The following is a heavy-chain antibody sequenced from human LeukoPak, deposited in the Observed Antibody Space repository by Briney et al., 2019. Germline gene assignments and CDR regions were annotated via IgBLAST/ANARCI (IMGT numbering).Heavy chain of an antibody. CDR3: ARGRHSYESSDYYYEGDAFDI. V-gene: IGHV1-46*01. CDR1: GYTFTSYF. J-gene: IGHJ3*02. CDR2: INPSGDST. Sequence: AASVTVSCKASGYTFTSYFMHWVRQAPGQGLEWMGIINPSGDSTSSAQTFQGRVTMTRDMSTSTVYMALSSLRTEDTAVYYCARGRHSYESSDYYYEGDAFDIWGQGTMVTVSS. D-gene: IGHD3-22*01.